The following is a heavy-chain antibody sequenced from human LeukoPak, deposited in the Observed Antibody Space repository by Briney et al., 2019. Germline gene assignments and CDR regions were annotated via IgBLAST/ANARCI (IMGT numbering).Heavy chain of an antibody. Sequence: ASVKVSCKASGGTFSSHAISWVRQAPGQGPEWMGGIIPIIGTANYAQKFQGRVTIIADKSTSTAYMELSSLRSEDTAVYYCARVHPGATYYYYYYMDVWGKGTTVTVSS. CDR1: GGTFSSHA. CDR2: IIPIIGTA. V-gene: IGHV1-69*06. CDR3: ARVHPGATYYYYYYMDV. J-gene: IGHJ6*03.